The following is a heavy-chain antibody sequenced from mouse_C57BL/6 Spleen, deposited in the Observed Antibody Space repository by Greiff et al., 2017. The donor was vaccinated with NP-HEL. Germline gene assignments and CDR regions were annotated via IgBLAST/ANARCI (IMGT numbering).Heavy chain of an antibody. CDR1: GFSLTSYG. J-gene: IGHJ3*01. D-gene: IGHD2-4*01. CDR3: ARNSYYDYDWFAY. CDR2: IWSGGST. Sequence: QVQLKESGPGLVQPSQSLSITCTVFGFSLTSYGVHWVRQSPGKGLEWLGVIWSGGSTDYNAAFISRLSISKDNSKSQVFFKMNSLQADDTAIYYCARNSYYDYDWFAYWGQGTLVTVSA. V-gene: IGHV2-2*01.